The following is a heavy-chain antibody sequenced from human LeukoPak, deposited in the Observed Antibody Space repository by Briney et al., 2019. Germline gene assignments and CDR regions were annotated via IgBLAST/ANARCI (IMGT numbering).Heavy chain of an antibody. V-gene: IGHV1-18*01. CDR2: ISAYNGNT. D-gene: IGHD3-22*01. CDR3: ARDQGDSSGYYEVDY. CDR1: GYTFTSYG. Sequence: ASVKVPCKASGYTFTSYGISWVRQAPGQGLEWMGWISAYNGNTNYAQKLQGRVTMTTDTSTSTAYMELRSLRSDDTAVYYCARDQGDSSGYYEVDYWGQGTLVTVSS. J-gene: IGHJ4*02.